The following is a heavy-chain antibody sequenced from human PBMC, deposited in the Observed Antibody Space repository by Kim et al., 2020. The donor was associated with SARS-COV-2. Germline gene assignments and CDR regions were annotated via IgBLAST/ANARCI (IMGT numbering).Heavy chain of an antibody. CDR1: VFSFSTYW. J-gene: IGHJ4*02. V-gene: IGHV5-51*01. CDR3: ARHLRRSPFDF. Sequence: DSLKMSCQGSVFSFSTYWIGWVRQMPGKGLEWIGIIYPGDSDTRYNPSFQGQVTISADNSISTSYLQWSSLKASDTAMYYCARHLRRSPFDFWGPGTLVTVSS. CDR2: IYPGDSDT.